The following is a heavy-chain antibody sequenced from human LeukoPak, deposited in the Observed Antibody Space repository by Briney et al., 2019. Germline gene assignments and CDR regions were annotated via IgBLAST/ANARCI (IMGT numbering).Heavy chain of an antibody. Sequence: GGSLRLSCAASGFTFSSYRMHWVRQAPGKGLVWVSRIKTDGSSTSYADSVKGRFTISRDNSKNTLYLQMNSLRAEDTAVYYCAKTASGLDRFFDYWGQGTLVTVSS. V-gene: IGHV3-74*01. J-gene: IGHJ4*02. D-gene: IGHD3-10*01. CDR1: GFTFSSYR. CDR3: AKTASGLDRFFDY. CDR2: IKTDGSST.